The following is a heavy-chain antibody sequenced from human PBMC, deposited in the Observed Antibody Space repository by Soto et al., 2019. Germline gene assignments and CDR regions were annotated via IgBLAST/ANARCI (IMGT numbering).Heavy chain of an antibody. CDR3: AVQQKLPWVNY. Sequence: PXESLKISCKGSGDRFFGYWIGWVRQMPGKGLEWMGIIYPDDSDTRYSPPFQVGHVTISADKSIPTAFLEWSSLEASDTAMYYCAVQQKLPWVNYWGQGTQVTVSS. CDR1: GDRFFGYW. D-gene: IGHD6-13*01. CDR2: IYPDDSDT. V-gene: IGHV5-51*01. J-gene: IGHJ4*02.